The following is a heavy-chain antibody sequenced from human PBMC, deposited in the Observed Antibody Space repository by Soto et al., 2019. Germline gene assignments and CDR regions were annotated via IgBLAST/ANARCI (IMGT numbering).Heavy chain of an antibody. CDR3: AKADTAMGQFDY. CDR2: ISYDGSNK. V-gene: IGHV3-30*18. J-gene: IGHJ4*02. Sequence: GGALRLSCAASGFTFSSYGMHWVRQAPGKGLEWVAVISYDGSNKSYPDSVKGRFTIPRDNSKNTLYLQMNSLRAEDTAVYYCAKADTAMGQFDYWGQGPLDTVSS. CDR1: GFTFSSYG. D-gene: IGHD5-18*01.